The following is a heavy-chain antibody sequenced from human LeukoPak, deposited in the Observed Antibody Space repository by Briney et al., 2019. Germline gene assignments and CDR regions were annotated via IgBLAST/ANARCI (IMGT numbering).Heavy chain of an antibody. D-gene: IGHD3-22*01. V-gene: IGHV3-53*01. Sequence: GGSLRLSCEASGITVSSNYMSWVRQAPGKGLEWVSVIYSGGSTYYAESVKGGLTISRDNSKKLLYLQMNGLRAEDTAMYYCATWTREYESSGYLSHWGQGTLVTVSS. CDR3: ATWTREYESSGYLSH. CDR2: IYSGGST. CDR1: GITVSSNY. J-gene: IGHJ4*02.